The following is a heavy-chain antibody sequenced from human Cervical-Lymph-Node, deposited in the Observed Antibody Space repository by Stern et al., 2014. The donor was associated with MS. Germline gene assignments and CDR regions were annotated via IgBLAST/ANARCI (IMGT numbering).Heavy chain of an antibody. V-gene: IGHV1-46*01. CDR1: GYTFTSNK. CDR3: ARDNGGWSVDS. D-gene: IGHD6-19*01. Sequence: QVPLGQSGAEVKKPGASVKVSCKAFGYTFTSNKMHWVRQAPGQGLEWMGIINPGGGSTRYAQKLQGRVTMTRDTSTSTVYMELTSLRSEDTAVYSCARDNGGWSVDSWGQGTLVIVSS. J-gene: IGHJ4*02. CDR2: INPGGGST.